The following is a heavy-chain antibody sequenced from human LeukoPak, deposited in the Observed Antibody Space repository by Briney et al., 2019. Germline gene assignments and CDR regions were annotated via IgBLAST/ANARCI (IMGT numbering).Heavy chain of an antibody. Sequence: GGSLRLSCAASGFTFSSYAMSWVRQAPGKGLEWVSAISGSGGSTYYADSVKGRFTISRDNSKNTLYLQMNSLRAEDTAVYYCAKDSEYYYGSTWGAFDIWGQGTMVTVSS. CDR2: ISGSGGST. J-gene: IGHJ3*02. D-gene: IGHD3-22*01. CDR1: GFTFSSYA. V-gene: IGHV3-23*01. CDR3: AKDSEYYYGSTWGAFDI.